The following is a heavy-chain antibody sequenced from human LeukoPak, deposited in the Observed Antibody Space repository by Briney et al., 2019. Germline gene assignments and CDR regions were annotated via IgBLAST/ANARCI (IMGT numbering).Heavy chain of an antibody. V-gene: IGHV1-2*02. D-gene: IGHD5-12*01. Sequence: GASVKVSCKASGYTFTGYYIHWVRRAPGQGLEWMGWINPNSGGTNYAQQFQGSVTMSRDTSISTVYMELSRLTSDDTAVYYCARGPHTGYDYWGQGTLVTVSS. CDR1: GYTFTGYY. J-gene: IGHJ4*02. CDR2: INPNSGGT. CDR3: ARGPHTGYDY.